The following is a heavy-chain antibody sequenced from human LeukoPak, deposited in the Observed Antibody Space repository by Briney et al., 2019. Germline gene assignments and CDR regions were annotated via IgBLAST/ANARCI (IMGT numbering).Heavy chain of an antibody. CDR1: GGSISSYY. Sequence: PSETLSLTCTVSGGSISSYYWGWIRQHPGKGLEWIGYIYYNRSIYYNPSLKSRVTISVDTSKNQFSLKLSSVTAADTAVYYCARDLLDTAMVHYWYFDLWGRGTLVTVSS. D-gene: IGHD5-18*01. J-gene: IGHJ2*01. V-gene: IGHV4-59*06. CDR2: IYYNRSI. CDR3: ARDLLDTAMVHYWYFDL.